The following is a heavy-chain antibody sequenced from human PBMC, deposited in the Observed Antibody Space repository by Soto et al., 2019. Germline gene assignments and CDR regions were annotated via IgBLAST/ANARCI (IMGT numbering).Heavy chain of an antibody. V-gene: IGHV4-39*01. CDR2: IYYSGST. CDR1: GGSISSSSYY. Sequence: KASETLSLTCTVSGGSISSSSYYWGWIRQPPGKGLEWIGSIYYSGSTYYNPSLKSRVTISVDTSKNQFSLKLSSVTAADTAVYYCARRGYSYGFDYWGQGTLVTVSS. CDR3: ARRGYSYGFDY. D-gene: IGHD5-18*01. J-gene: IGHJ4*02.